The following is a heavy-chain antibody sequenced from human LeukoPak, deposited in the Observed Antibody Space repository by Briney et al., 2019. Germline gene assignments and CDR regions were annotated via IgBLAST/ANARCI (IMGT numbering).Heavy chain of an antibody. CDR1: GGSISSSSYY. Sequence: SETLSLTCTVSGGSISSSSYYWGWIRQPPGKGLEWIGSIYYSGSTYYNPSLKSRVTISVDTSKNQFSLKLSSVTAADTAVYYCARGKRITIFGVVNKFDYWGQGTLVTVSS. J-gene: IGHJ4*02. V-gene: IGHV4-39*07. CDR2: IYYSGST. CDR3: ARGKRITIFGVVNKFDY. D-gene: IGHD3-3*01.